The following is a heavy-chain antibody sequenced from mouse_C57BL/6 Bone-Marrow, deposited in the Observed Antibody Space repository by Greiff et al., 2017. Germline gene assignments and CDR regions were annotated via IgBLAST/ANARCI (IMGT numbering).Heavy chain of an antibody. J-gene: IGHJ2*01. CDR3: ARHGDGYSRD. Sequence: EVQRVESGGDLVKPGGSLKLSCAASGFTFSSYGMSWVRQTPDKRLEWVATLSSGGSYTYYPDSVKGRFTISRDNAKNTLYLQMSSLKSEDTAMYYCARHGDGYSRDWGQGTTLTVSS. CDR2: LSSGGSYT. V-gene: IGHV5-6*01. CDR1: GFTFSSYG. D-gene: IGHD2-3*01.